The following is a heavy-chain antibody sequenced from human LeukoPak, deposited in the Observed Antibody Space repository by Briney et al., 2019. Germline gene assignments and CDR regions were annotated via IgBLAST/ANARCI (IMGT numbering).Heavy chain of an antibody. J-gene: IGHJ4*02. CDR1: GYTFTGYY. CDR3: ARTLNY. CDR2: INPNSGNT. V-gene: IGHV1-18*04. Sequence: GASVKVSCKASGYTFTGYYMHWVRQAPGQGLEWMGWINPNSGNTNYAQKLQGRVTMTTDTSTSTAYMELRSLRSDDTAVYYCARTLNYWGQGTLVTVSS.